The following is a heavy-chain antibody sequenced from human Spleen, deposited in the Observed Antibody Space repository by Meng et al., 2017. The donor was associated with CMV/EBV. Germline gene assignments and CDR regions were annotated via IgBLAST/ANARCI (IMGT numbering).Heavy chain of an antibody. Sequence: GESLKSSCAASGFSFSSYAMSWVRQAPGKGLEWVSVIYSGGSSTYYADSVKGRFTISRDNSKNTLYLQMNSLRAEDTAVYYCLGYCSSTSCYFFDYWGQGTLVTVSS. CDR3: LGYCSSTSCYFFDY. CDR2: IYSGGSST. CDR1: GFSFSSYA. J-gene: IGHJ4*02. V-gene: IGHV3-23*03. D-gene: IGHD2-2*01.